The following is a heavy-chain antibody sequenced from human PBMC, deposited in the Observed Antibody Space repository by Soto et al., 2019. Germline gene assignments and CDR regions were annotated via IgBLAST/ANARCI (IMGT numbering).Heavy chain of an antibody. CDR2: ITGSGAGT. V-gene: IGHV3-23*01. J-gene: IGHJ4*02. D-gene: IGHD3-10*01. Sequence: GGSLRLSCAASGFTFSSYAMSWVRQAPGKGLEWVSVITGSGAGTYYADSVKGRFTISRDNSKNTLYLQMNSLRAEDTAVYYCANYYYVSGSYLGYWGQGTLVTVSS. CDR3: ANYYYVSGSYLGY. CDR1: GFTFSSYA.